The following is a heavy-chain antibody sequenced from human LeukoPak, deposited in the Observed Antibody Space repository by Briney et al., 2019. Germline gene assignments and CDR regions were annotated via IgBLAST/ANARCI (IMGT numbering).Heavy chain of an antibody. D-gene: IGHD2-8*01. J-gene: IGHJ6*03. V-gene: IGHV4-4*07. Sequence: SETLSLTCTVSGGSISSYYWSWIRQPDGKGLEWIGRIYTSGSTNYNPSLKSRVTMSVDTSKNQFSLKLSSVSAADTAVYYCARHGVPYYYYYYMDVWGKGTTVTVSS. CDR1: GGSISSYY. CDR3: ARHGVPYYYYYYMDV. CDR2: IYTSGST.